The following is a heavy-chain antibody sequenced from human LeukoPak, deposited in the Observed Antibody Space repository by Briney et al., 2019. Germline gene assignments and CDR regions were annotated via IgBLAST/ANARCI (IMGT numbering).Heavy chain of an antibody. Sequence: SQTLSLTCTVSGGSISSGSHHWNWIRQPAGKGLEWIGRIYTSRSTNYNPSLKSRVTISLDTSKNQFSLKLSSVTAADTAVYYCARGGAPGEYFDYWGQGTLVTVSS. V-gene: IGHV4-61*02. D-gene: IGHD3-10*01. CDR3: ARGGAPGEYFDY. CDR2: IYTSRST. J-gene: IGHJ4*02. CDR1: GGSISSGSHH.